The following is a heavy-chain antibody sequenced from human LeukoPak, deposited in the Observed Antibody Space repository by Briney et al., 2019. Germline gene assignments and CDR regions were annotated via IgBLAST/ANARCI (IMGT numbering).Heavy chain of an antibody. D-gene: IGHD3-10*01. Sequence: HPGGSLRLSCAASGFTFSSYWMSWVRQAPGKGLEWVANIKEDGSEKYYVDSLKGRFTISRDNAKNSLYLQMNSLRAEDTAVYYCARDSIRGSGSYYGEFDYWGQGTLVTVSS. CDR2: IKEDGSEK. CDR1: GFTFSSYW. CDR3: ARDSIRGSGSYYGEFDY. V-gene: IGHV3-7*01. J-gene: IGHJ4*02.